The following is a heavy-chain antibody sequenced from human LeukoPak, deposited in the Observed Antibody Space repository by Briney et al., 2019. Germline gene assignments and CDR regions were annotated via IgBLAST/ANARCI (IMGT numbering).Heavy chain of an antibody. V-gene: IGHV3-20*04. CDR1: GFTFSSYW. Sequence: GGSLRLSCAASGFTFSSYWMHWVRQAPGKGLEWVSGINWNGGSTGYADSVKGRFTISRDNAKNSLYLQMNSLRAEDTALYYCARDPPTFDIWGQGTMVTVSS. J-gene: IGHJ3*02. CDR3: ARDPPTFDI. CDR2: INWNGGST.